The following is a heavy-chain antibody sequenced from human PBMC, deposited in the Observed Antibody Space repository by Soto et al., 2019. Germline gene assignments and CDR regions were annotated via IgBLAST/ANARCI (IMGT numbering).Heavy chain of an antibody. CDR1: GGTFSSYA. D-gene: IGHD3-16*01. Sequence: QVQLLQSGAEVKKPGSSVKVSCKASGGTFSSYAISWVRQAPGQGXXWMGGIIPIFGTANYAQKFQGRVTXXXXXXXXXXXXXXXXXXXXXXXXXXXXXXXXXXXXXXGSYDWGQGTLVTVSS. CDR3: XXXXXXXXXXXGSYD. J-gene: IGHJ4*02. CDR2: IIPIFGTA. V-gene: IGHV1-69*01.